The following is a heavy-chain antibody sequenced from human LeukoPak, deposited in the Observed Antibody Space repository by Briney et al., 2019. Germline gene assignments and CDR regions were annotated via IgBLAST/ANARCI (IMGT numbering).Heavy chain of an antibody. CDR2: INPNSGGT. V-gene: IGHV1-2*02. D-gene: IGHD6-6*01. J-gene: IGHJ6*02. CDR3: ARKMSSSYYYGMDV. CDR1: GYTFTGYY. Sequence: GASVKVSCKASGYTFTGYYMHWVRQAPGQGLEWMGWINPNSGGTNYAQKFQGRVTMTRDTSISTAYMELSRLRSDDTVVYYCARKMSSSYYYGMDVWGQGTTVTVSS.